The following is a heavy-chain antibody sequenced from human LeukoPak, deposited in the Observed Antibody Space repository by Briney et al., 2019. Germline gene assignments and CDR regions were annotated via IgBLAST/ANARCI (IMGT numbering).Heavy chain of an antibody. D-gene: IGHD3-3*01. CDR2: IYWDDDK. CDR1: GFSLRTSGVG. J-gene: IGHJ4*02. Sequence: SGPTLVNPTQTLTLTCTFSGFSLRTSGVGVGWIRQPPGKALEWLALIYWDDDKRYSPSLKSRLTITKDTSKNQVVLTMTNMDPVDTATYYCAHVKAYYDFWSGYSGYFDYWGQGTLVTVSS. V-gene: IGHV2-5*02. CDR3: AHVKAYYDFWSGYSGYFDY.